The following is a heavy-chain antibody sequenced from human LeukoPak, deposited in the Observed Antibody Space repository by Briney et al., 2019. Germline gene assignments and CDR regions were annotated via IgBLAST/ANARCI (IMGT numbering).Heavy chain of an antibody. Sequence: SETLSLTCSVSGGSMSNYYWSWIRQPPGKGLDWIGYIYYRGSTNYNPSLKSRVTISLDTSKNQFSLKVTSVTAADAAVYYCARGRYYESSGYFVYYFDYWGQGTLVTVSS. V-gene: IGHV4-59*01. D-gene: IGHD3-22*01. CDR3: ARGRYYESSGYFVYYFDY. CDR1: GGSMSNYY. J-gene: IGHJ4*02. CDR2: IYYRGST.